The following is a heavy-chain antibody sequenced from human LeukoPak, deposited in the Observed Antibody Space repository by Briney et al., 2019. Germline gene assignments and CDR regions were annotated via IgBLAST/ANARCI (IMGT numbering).Heavy chain of an antibody. Sequence: ASVKVSYKASGYTFTSYYMHWLRQAPGQGLEWMGIINPSGGSTSYAQKFQGRVTMTRDTSTSTVHMELSSLRSEDTAVYYCARAGDIVVVPAAANWFDPWGQGTLVTVSS. CDR1: GYTFTSYY. V-gene: IGHV1-46*01. CDR3: ARAGDIVVVPAAANWFDP. CDR2: INPSGGST. D-gene: IGHD2-2*01. J-gene: IGHJ5*02.